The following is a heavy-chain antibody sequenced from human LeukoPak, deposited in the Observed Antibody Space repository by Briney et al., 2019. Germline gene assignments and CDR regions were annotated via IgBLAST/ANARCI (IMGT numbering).Heavy chain of an antibody. CDR2: ISAYNGNT. CDR3: ARGGYCSGGSCYRYWYFDL. CDR1: GYTFTSYA. V-gene: IGHV1-18*01. J-gene: IGHJ2*01. D-gene: IGHD2-15*01. Sequence: GASVKVSCKASGYTFTSYAMNWVRQAPGQGLEWMGWISAYNGNTNYAQKLQGRVTMTTDTSTSTAYMELRSLRSDDTAVYYCARGGYCSGGSCYRYWYFDLWGRGTLVTVSS.